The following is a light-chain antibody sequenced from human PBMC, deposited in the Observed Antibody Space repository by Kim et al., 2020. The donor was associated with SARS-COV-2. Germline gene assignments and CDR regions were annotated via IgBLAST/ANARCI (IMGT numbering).Light chain of an antibody. CDR3: SSYTDSDTLI. CDR1: SSDIGRYNY. Sequence: GQSVTISCTGTSSDIGRYNYVSWYQNLPGRAPKLIIYDVSRRPSGVPDRFSGSKSGNTASLTVSGLRAEDEADYYCSSYTDSDTLIFGGGTQLTVL. CDR2: DVS. J-gene: IGLJ2*01. V-gene: IGLV2-8*01.